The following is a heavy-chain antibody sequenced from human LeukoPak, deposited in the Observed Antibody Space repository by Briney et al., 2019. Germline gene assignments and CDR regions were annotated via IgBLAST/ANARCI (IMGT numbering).Heavy chain of an antibody. D-gene: IGHD3-22*01. CDR1: RFTFSAYW. CDR2: IISDGSST. Sequence: PGGSLRLSCAASRFTFSAYWVHWVRQAPGKGLVWVSRIISDGSSTSYTDSVKGRFTISRDNATNTLYLQMNSLRAEDTAVYYCTSKTTDYYDSSGVGGYWGQGTLVTVSS. V-gene: IGHV3-74*01. CDR3: TSKTTDYYDSSGVGGY. J-gene: IGHJ4*02.